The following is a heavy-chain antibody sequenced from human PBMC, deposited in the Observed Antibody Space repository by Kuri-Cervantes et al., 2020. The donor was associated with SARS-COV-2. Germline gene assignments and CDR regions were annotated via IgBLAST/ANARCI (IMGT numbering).Heavy chain of an antibody. CDR1: GGSFSGYY. CDR3: AREVEGSDAFDI. J-gene: IGHJ3*02. V-gene: IGHV4-34*01. Sequence: GSLRLSCAVYGGSFSGYYWSWIRQPPGKGLEWIGEINHSGSTNYNPSLKSRVTISVDTSKNQFSLKLSSVTAADTAVYYCAREVEGSDAFDIWGQGTMVTVSS. CDR2: INHSGST.